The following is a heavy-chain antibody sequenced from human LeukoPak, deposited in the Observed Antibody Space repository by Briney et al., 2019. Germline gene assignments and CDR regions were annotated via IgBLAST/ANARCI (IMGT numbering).Heavy chain of an antibody. D-gene: IGHD1-1*01. V-gene: IGHV7-4-1*02. CDR3: ARDHFGTTGG. Sequence: ASVKVSCKASGGTFSSYAINWVRQAPGQGLEWMGWINTNTGKPTYAQGFTGRFAFSLDTSVSTAYLQINSLRAEDTAVYYCARDHFGTTGGWGQGTLVTVSS. CDR1: GGTFSSYA. J-gene: IGHJ4*02. CDR2: INTNTGKP.